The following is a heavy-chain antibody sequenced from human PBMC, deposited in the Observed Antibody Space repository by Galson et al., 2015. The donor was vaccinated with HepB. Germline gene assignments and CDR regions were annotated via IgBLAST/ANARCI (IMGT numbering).Heavy chain of an antibody. CDR1: GYTFSVYY. Sequence: SGYTFSVYYMHWVRQAPGQGLEWMGRIDPATGGTNYAQNFQGRVTMTRDTSISTAYMELSRLGSDDTAVYYCARGAAGTDCWGQGTLVTVSS. CDR2: IDPATGGT. V-gene: IGHV1-2*06. D-gene: IGHD1-1*01. J-gene: IGHJ4*02. CDR3: ARGAAGTDC.